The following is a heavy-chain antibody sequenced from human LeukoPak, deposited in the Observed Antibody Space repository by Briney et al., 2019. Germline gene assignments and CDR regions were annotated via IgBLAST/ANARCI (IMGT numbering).Heavy chain of an antibody. J-gene: IGHJ5*02. CDR3: AKDRYENSGYENWFDP. Sequence: SETLSLTCTVSGGSISSYYWSWIRQPAGKGLEWIGRIYSSGSSNHNPSLKSRVTMSVDTSKNQFSLRLRSVTAADTAVYYCAKDRYENSGYENWFDPWGQGTLVTVPS. D-gene: IGHD3-22*01. CDR1: GGSISSYY. CDR2: IYSSGSS. V-gene: IGHV4-4*07.